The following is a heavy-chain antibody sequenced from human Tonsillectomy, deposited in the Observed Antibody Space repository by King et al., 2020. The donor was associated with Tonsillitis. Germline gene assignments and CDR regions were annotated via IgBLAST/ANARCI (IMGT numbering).Heavy chain of an antibody. CDR1: GFTFSSYA. J-gene: IGHJ4*02. Sequence: VQLVEAGGVVVQPGRSLRLSGAASGFTFSSYAMHWVRQAPGKGLEWVAVISYDGSNKEYADSVKGRFTISRDNFKNTLYLQMNSLRAEDTAVYYCAREVYGWGQGTLVTVSS. CDR2: ISYDGSNK. D-gene: IGHD1-14*01. CDR3: AREVYG. V-gene: IGHV3-30-3*01.